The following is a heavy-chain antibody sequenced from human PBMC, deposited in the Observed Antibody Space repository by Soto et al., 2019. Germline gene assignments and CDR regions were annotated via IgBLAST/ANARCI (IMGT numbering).Heavy chain of an antibody. V-gene: IGHV3-23*01. J-gene: IGHJ3*02. CDR3: ARGAGYCSSTSCSPHTFDI. CDR2: ISGSGGST. Sequence: GSLRLSCAASEFTFSSYAMSWVRQAPGKGLEWVSAISGSGGSTYYADSVKGRFTISRDNSKNTLYLQMNSLRAEDTAVYYCARGAGYCSSTSCSPHTFDIWGHGTMVTVSS. D-gene: IGHD2-2*01. CDR1: EFTFSSYA.